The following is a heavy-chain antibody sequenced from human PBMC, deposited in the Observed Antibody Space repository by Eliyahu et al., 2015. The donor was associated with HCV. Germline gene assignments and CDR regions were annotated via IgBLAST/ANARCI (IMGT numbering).Heavy chain of an antibody. J-gene: IGHJ6*02. Sequence: QPGRSLRLSCAASGFIFGSNAIHWVRQAPGKGLEWVAVIWYDGSEKYYADSVKGRFAISRDNSKNTAYLQINSLRAEDTAVYYCARDHGTRSVDLGIRGMDVWGQGATVTVSS. D-gene: IGHD5-12*01. V-gene: IGHV3-33*01. CDR2: IWYDGSEK. CDR3: ARDHGTRSVDLGIRGMDV. CDR1: GFIFGSNA.